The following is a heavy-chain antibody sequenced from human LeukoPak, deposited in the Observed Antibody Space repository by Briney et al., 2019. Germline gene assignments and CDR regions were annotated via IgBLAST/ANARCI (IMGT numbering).Heavy chain of an antibody. CDR3: ARDYRPWGFGY. J-gene: IGHJ4*02. CDR1: GFTVSSNY. V-gene: IGHV3-66*02. Sequence: GGSLRLSCAASGFTVSSNYMSWVRQAPGKGLEWVSDIYSGGNTYYADSVKGRFTISRDNSKNTVYLQMNSLRVDDTAVYYCARDYRPWGFGYWGQGTLASVSS. CDR2: IYSGGNT. D-gene: IGHD3-16*01.